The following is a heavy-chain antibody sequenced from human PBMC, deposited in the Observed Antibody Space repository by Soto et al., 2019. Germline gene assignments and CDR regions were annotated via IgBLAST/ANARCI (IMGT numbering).Heavy chain of an antibody. J-gene: IGHJ6*02. D-gene: IGHD2-15*01. CDR3: ARGGYCSGGSCWWSSYYSGMDV. CDR1: GGSISSSSYY. CDR2: IYYSGST. V-gene: IGHV4-39*01. Sequence: SETLSLTCTVSGGSISSSSYYWGWIRQPPGKGLEWIGSIYYSGSTYYNPSLKSRVTISVDTSKNQFSLKLSSVTAADTAVYYCARGGYCSGGSCWWSSYYSGMDVWGQGTTDTVSS.